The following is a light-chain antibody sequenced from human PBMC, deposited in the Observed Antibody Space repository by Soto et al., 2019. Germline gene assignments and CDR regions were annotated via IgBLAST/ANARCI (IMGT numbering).Light chain of an antibody. CDR1: QSISRW. V-gene: IGKV1-5*03. Sequence: HMTQSPSSLSLSLGDSVTITCRTSQSISRWLAWYQQKPGKPPILLIYEASNLENVVQSRFSGSGSGTEFSLTIRSLQPDDSATYYCKQYNSGWTFGQGTKVDIK. CDR3: KQYNSGWT. CDR2: EAS. J-gene: IGKJ1*01.